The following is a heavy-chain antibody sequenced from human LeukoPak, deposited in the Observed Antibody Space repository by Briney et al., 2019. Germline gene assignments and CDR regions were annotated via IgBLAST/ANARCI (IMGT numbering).Heavy chain of an antibody. CDR2: INHSGST. D-gene: IGHD3-10*01. CDR3: ASSVRGVDY. V-gene: IGHV4-34*01. CDR1: GGSFSGYY. Sequence: SETLSLTCAVYGGSFSGYYWSWIRQPPGKGLEWIGEINHSGSTNYNPSLKSRVTISVDTSKNQFSLKLSSVTAADTAVYYCASSVRGVDYWGQGTLVTVSS. J-gene: IGHJ4*02.